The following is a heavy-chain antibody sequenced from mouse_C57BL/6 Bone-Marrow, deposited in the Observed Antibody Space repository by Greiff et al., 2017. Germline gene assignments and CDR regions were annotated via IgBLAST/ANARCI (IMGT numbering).Heavy chain of an antibody. CDR3: AREGDGYPFAMDY. V-gene: IGHV3-5*01. CDR2: IYYSGTI. J-gene: IGHJ4*01. CDR1: GISITTGNYR. Sequence: VQLKESGPGLVKPSQTVFLTCTVTGISITTGNYRWSWIRQFPGNKLEWIGYIYYSGTITYNPSLTSRTTITRDTPKNQFFLEMNSLTAEDTATYYCAREGDGYPFAMDYWGQGTSVTVSS. D-gene: IGHD2-3*01.